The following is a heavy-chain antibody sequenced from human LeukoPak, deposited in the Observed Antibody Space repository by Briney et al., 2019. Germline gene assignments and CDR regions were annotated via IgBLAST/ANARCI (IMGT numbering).Heavy chain of an antibody. D-gene: IGHD2-8*02. CDR1: GFTVTGNY. CDR3: ARGVSTGNTGYYFDY. V-gene: IGHV3-53*01. J-gene: IGHJ4*02. CDR2: LSSGGST. Sequence: GGSLRLSCAASGFTVTGNYMSWVRQAPGKGLEWVSVLSSGGSTYYADSVKGRFTISRDSSNNILYLQMHSLRAEDTAVYYCARGVSTGNTGYYFDYWGQGTLVTVSS.